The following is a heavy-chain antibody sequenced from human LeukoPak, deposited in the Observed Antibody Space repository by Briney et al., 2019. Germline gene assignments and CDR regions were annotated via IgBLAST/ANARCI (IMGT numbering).Heavy chain of an antibody. D-gene: IGHD3-10*01. CDR1: GGSISSSSYY. Sequence: TSETLSLTCTVSGGSISSSSYYWGWIRQPPGKGPEWIGSIYYSGSTYYNPSLKSRVTISVDTSKNQFSLKLSSVTAADTAVYYCARHLMINVRLLWFGENNWFDPWGQGTLVTVSS. CDR2: IYYSGST. CDR3: ARHLMINVRLLWFGENNWFDP. J-gene: IGHJ5*02. V-gene: IGHV4-39*07.